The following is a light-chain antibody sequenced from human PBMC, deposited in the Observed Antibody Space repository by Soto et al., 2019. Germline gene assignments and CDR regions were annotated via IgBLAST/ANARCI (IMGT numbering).Light chain of an antibody. V-gene: IGKV1-33*01. CDR1: QDISNY. CDR3: QQYDNLPPKVT. Sequence: DIQMTQSPSSLSASVGDRVTITCQASQDISNYLNWYQQKPGKAPKLLIYDASHLETGVPSRFSGSGSGTEFPLTISSLQPEDIATYYCQQYDNLPPKVTFGPGTKVDIK. J-gene: IGKJ3*01. CDR2: DAS.